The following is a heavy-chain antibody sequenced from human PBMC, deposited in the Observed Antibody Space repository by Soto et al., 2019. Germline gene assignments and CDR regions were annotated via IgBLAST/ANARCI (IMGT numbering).Heavy chain of an antibody. CDR3: AHRGGATVGLYYFDY. CDR2: IYWHDDK. CDR1: GFSLSTTGVG. Sequence: GPTRVNPTQTLTLTCTFSGFSLSTTGVGVSWIRQPPGKALEWLALIYWHDDKRYSPSLKSRRTITKDTSKNQVVLTMTNMDPVDTATYYCAHRGGATVGLYYFDYWGQGALVTVSS. D-gene: IGHD3-16*01. V-gene: IGHV2-5*01. J-gene: IGHJ4*02.